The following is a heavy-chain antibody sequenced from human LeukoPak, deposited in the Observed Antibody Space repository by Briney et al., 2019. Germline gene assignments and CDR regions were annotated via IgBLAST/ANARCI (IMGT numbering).Heavy chain of an antibody. Sequence: PGGSLRLSCAASGFTFSSYDMHWVRQATGKGLEWVSAIGTAGDTYYPGSVKGRFTISRENAKNSLYLQMNSLRAGDTAVYYCARESHSGYDLGYWGQGTLVTVSS. CDR3: ARESHSGYDLGY. D-gene: IGHD5-12*01. J-gene: IGHJ4*02. CDR1: GFTFSSYD. V-gene: IGHV3-13*01. CDR2: IGTAGDT.